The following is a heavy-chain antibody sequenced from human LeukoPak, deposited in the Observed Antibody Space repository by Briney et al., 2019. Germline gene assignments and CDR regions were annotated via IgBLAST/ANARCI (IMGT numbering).Heavy chain of an antibody. V-gene: IGHV1-2*02. CDR1: GYTFTGYY. Sequence: AAVKVSCKASGYTFTGYYMHWVRQAPGQGLEWMGWINPNNGDTNYAQKFQGRVTMTRDTSISTAYMELSRLRSDDTAVYYCTRDRGRAMGVDYWGQGTLVTVSS. CDR3: TRDRGRAMGVDY. CDR2: INPNNGDT. D-gene: IGHD3-16*01. J-gene: IGHJ4*02.